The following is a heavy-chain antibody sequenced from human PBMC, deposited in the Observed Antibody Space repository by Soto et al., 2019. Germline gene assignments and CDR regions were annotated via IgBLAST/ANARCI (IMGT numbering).Heavy chain of an antibody. CDR1: GLTFSSYG. CDR3: AAPLYSSSSGAFDY. Sequence: QVQLVESGGGVVQPGRSLRLSCAASGLTFSSYGMHWVRQAPGKGLEWVAVISYDGSNKYYADSVKGRFTISRDNSKNTLYLQMNSLRAEDTAVYYCAAPLYSSSSGAFDYWGQGTLVTVSS. D-gene: IGHD6-6*01. CDR2: ISYDGSNK. J-gene: IGHJ4*02. V-gene: IGHV3-30*03.